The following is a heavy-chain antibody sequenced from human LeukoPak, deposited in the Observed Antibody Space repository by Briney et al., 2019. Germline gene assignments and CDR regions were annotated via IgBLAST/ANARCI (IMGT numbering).Heavy chain of an antibody. CDR1: GFTFSSYA. CDR3: ARGVQMATMIDY. CDR2: ITHDGSNK. V-gene: IGHV3-30-3*01. Sequence: GRSLRLSCAASGFTFSSYAMHWVRQAPGKGLEWVAVITHDGSNKYYADSVKGRFTISRDNSKNTLYLQMNSLRAEDTAVSYCARGVQMATMIDYWGQGTLVTVSS. J-gene: IGHJ4*02. D-gene: IGHD5-24*01.